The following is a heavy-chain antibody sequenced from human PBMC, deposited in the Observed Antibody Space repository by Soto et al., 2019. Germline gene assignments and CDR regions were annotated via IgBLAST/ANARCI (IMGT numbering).Heavy chain of an antibody. D-gene: IGHD3-10*01. J-gene: IGHJ4*02. CDR1: GFNFSSYD. CDR2: IGTAGDT. CDR3: ARSLFNACGVRGVITPYYFDY. Sequence: GGSLRLSCAASGFNFSSYDMHWVRQATGKGLEWVSAIGTAGDTYYPGSVKGRFTISRENAKNSLYLQMNSLRAGDTAVYYCARSLFNACGVRGVITPYYFDYWGQGTLVTVSS. V-gene: IGHV3-13*01.